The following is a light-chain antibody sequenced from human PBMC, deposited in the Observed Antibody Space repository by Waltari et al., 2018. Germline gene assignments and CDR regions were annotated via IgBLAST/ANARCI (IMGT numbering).Light chain of an antibody. Sequence: CCRGSQSISSYLAWYQQTPGPAPMLIIYDASNSATGIAGRCSGSGSATDYTLTISSLEPEYVAVYCCQQRSNWVTFGGGTKVEIK. CDR3: QQRSNWVT. V-gene: IGKV3-11*01. CDR1: QSISSY. J-gene: IGKJ4*01. CDR2: DAS.